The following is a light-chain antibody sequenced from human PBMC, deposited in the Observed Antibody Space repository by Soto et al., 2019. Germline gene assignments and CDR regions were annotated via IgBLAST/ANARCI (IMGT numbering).Light chain of an antibody. Sequence: QSALTQPASVSGSPGQSITISCTGTSSDVGAYNYVSWYQQHPGKAPKLMIFDVSNRPSGVSNRFSGSKSGNTASLTISGLQAEDEADYYCSSYTTATTRVFGGGTKVT. CDR2: DVS. J-gene: IGLJ3*02. CDR3: SSYTTATTRV. CDR1: SSDVGAYNY. V-gene: IGLV2-14*01.